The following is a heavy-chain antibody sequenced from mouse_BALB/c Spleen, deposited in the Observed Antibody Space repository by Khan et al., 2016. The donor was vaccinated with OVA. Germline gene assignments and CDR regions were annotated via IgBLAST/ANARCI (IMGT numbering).Heavy chain of an antibody. D-gene: IGHD1-1*01. CDR1: GYSITTNYA. V-gene: IGHV3-2*02. J-gene: IGHJ4*01. CDR3: ARKNYSGYAGDY. CDR2: ISYSGST. Sequence: EVQLVESGPGLVKPSQSLSLTCTVTGYSITTNYAWDWIRQFPGNKLEWMGYISYSGSTSYNPSLKSQISITRDTSKNQFFLQLNSVTTEDTATYYCARKNYSGYAGDYWGQGTSVTVSS.